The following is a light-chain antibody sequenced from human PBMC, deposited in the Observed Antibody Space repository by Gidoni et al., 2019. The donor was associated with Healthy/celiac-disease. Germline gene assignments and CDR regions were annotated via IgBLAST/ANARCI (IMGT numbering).Light chain of an antibody. CDR2: LGS. V-gene: IGKV2-28*01. J-gene: IGKJ2*01. CDR1: KSLLHSNGYNS. Sequence: DIVMTQSPLSLPVTPGEPASISCRSSKSLLHSNGYNSLDWYLQKPGQSPQLLIYLGSTRASGVPDRFSGSGSGTDFTLKISRVEDEDVGVYYCMQALQTPYTFGQGTKLEIK. CDR3: MQALQTPYT.